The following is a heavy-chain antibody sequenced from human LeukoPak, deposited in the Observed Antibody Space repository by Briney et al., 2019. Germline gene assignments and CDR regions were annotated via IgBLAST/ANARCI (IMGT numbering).Heavy chain of an antibody. D-gene: IGHD1-26*01. J-gene: IGHJ4*02. Sequence: GGSLRLSCAASGFTFSSYAMSWVRQAPGKGLEWVSAISGSGGSTYYADSVKGRFTISRDNSKNTLYLQMNSLRAEDTAVYYCAKDQSVGSYNTPYYFDYWGQGTLVTVSS. CDR1: GFTFSSYA. V-gene: IGHV3-23*01. CDR2: ISGSGGST. CDR3: AKDQSVGSYNTPYYFDY.